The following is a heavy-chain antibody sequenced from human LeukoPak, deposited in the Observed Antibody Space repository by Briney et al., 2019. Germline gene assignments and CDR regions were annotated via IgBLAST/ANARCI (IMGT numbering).Heavy chain of an antibody. CDR1: GFTFKLYW. CDR2: INHDGSDT. V-gene: IGHV3-74*01. D-gene: IGHD2-15*01. J-gene: IGHJ5*02. CDR3: VRGGPSTWS. Sequence: GGSLRLSCAASGFTFKLYWMHWVRHVPGRGPVWVSRINHDGSDTIYADSVRGRFTISRDDAKNTLYPQMNNLRAEDTAVYYCVRGGPSTWSWGQGTLVTVSS.